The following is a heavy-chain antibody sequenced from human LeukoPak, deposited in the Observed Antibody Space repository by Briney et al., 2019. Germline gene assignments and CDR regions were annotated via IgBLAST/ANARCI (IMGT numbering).Heavy chain of an antibody. Sequence: ASVKVSCKASGGTFSSYAISWVRQAPGQGLEWMGGIIPIFGTANYAQKFQGRVTITADKSTSTAYMELSSLRSEDTAVYYCARAGRITMIVVVPYAFDIWGQGTMVTVSS. CDR3: ARAGRITMIVVVPYAFDI. J-gene: IGHJ3*02. CDR1: GGTFSSYA. D-gene: IGHD3-22*01. CDR2: IIPIFGTA. V-gene: IGHV1-69*06.